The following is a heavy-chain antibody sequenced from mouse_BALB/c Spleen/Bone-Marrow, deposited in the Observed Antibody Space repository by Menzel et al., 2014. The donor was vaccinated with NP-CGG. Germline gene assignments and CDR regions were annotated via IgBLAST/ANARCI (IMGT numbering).Heavy chain of an antibody. J-gene: IGHJ2*01. CDR1: GFDFSRYW. D-gene: IGHD2-1*01. CDR2: INPDSSTI. CDR3: ARQVYYGKGDY. V-gene: IGHV4-1*02. Sequence: EVKVEESGGGLVQPGGSLKLSCAASGFDFSRYWMSWVRQAPGKGLEWIGEINPDSSTINYTPSLEDKFIISRDNAKNTLYLQMSKVRSEDTALYYCARQVYYGKGDYWGQGTTLTVSS.